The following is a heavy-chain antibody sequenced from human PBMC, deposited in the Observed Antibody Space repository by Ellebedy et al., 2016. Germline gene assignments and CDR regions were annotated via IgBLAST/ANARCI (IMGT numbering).Heavy chain of an antibody. CDR3: ATDPTMLAARN. CDR1: GFTFSSYA. D-gene: IGHD3-22*01. V-gene: IGHV3-23*01. J-gene: IGHJ4*02. Sequence: GGSLRLXXAASGFTFSSYAMSWVRQAPGKGLEWVSAISGSGGSTYYADSVKGRFTISRDNSKNTLYLQMNSLRAEDTAVYYCATDPTMLAARNWGQGTLVTVSS. CDR2: ISGSGGST.